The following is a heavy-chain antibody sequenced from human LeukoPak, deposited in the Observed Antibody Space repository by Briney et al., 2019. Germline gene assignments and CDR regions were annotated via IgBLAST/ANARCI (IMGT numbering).Heavy chain of an antibody. J-gene: IGHJ5*02. CDR2: IYYNGSP. D-gene: IGHD3-22*01. CDR1: GVSISSNSYY. CDR3: ARLYYDSSGYYWFGP. Sequence: PSETLSLTCTVSGVSISSNSYYWGWIRQPPGKGPEWIASIYYNGSPYYNPSLKSRVTLSVDTSKNQFSLKLSSVTATDTAVYYCARLYYDSSGYYWFGPWGQGTLVTVSS. V-gene: IGHV4-39*01.